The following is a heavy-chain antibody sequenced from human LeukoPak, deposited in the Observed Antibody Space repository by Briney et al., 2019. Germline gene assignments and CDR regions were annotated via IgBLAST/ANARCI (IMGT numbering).Heavy chain of an antibody. CDR1: GFTFSSYG. CDR2: IRYDGSNK. J-gene: IGHJ6*03. V-gene: IGHV3-30*02. CDR3: ARDAVPAAIPAYYYYYYMDD. D-gene: IGHD2-2*02. Sequence: GGSLRLSCAASGFTFSSYGMHWVRQAPGKGLEWVAFIRYDGSNKYYADSVKGRFTISRDNSKNTLYLQMNSLRAEDTAVYYCARDAVPAAIPAYYYYYYMDDWGKGTTVTVSS.